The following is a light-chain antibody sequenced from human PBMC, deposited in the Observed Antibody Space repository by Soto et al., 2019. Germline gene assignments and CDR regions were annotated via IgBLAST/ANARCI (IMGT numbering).Light chain of an antibody. J-gene: IGKJ5*01. CDR2: AAS. CDR3: QGLNDYPIS. V-gene: IGKV1-9*01. Sequence: DIQLTQSPSLLSASVGDRVTITCRASQGIDSYLAWYQQKPGKAPKFLIYAASTLRGGVPSRFRGSGSGTDFTLTISSLQPEDFAPYYCQGLNDYPISFGQGTRLEMK. CDR1: QGIDSY.